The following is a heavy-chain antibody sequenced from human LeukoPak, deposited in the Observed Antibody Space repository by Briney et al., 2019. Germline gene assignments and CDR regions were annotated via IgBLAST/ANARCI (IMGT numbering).Heavy chain of an antibody. Sequence: PSETLSLTCTVSGGSISSSSYYWGWIRQPPGKGLEWIGSIYHSGSTYYNPSLKSRVTISVDTSKNQFSLKLSSVTAADTAVYYCARAPPGYGSGSYYNVWGQGTLVTVSS. V-gene: IGHV4-39*07. J-gene: IGHJ4*02. CDR3: ARAPPGYGSGSYYNV. CDR1: GGSISSSSYY. D-gene: IGHD3-10*01. CDR2: IYHSGST.